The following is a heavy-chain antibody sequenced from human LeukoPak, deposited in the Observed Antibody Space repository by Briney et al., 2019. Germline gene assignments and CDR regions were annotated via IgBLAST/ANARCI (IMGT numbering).Heavy chain of an antibody. CDR2: ISGSGGST. Sequence: GGTPRLSCAASGFTFSSYGMSWVRQAPGKGLEWVSAISGSGGSTYYADSVKGRFTISRDNSKNTLYPQMNSLRAEDTAVYYCAKDYYDILTDPAWFDPWGQGTLVTVSS. D-gene: IGHD3-9*01. CDR3: AKDYYDILTDPAWFDP. J-gene: IGHJ5*02. V-gene: IGHV3-23*01. CDR1: GFTFSSYG.